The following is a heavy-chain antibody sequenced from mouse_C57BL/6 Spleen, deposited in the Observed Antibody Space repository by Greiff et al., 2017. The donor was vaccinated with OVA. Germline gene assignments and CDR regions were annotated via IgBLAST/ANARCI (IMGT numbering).Heavy chain of an antibody. CDR1: GFTFSDYG. Sequence: EVHLVESGGGLVKPGGSLKLSCAASGFTFSDYGMHWVRQAPEKGLEWVAYISSGSSTIYYADTVKGRFTISRDNAKNTLFLQMTSLRSEDTATYYYARRYYYGSSYWYCDVWGTGTTVTVSS. CDR2: ISSGSSTI. J-gene: IGHJ1*03. D-gene: IGHD1-1*01. V-gene: IGHV5-17*01. CDR3: ARRYYYGSSYWYCDV.